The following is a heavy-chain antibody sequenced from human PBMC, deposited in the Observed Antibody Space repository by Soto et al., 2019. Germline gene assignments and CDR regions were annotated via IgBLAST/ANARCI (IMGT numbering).Heavy chain of an antibody. CDR3: ARVTYYYDSSGYYHFDY. V-gene: IGHV4-59*01. Sequence: SETLSLTCTVSGGTISSYYWSWVRQPPGKGLEWMGYIYYSGSTKYNPSLKNRGTITLDTYKNQFSLKLRSVTAADTAVYYCARVTYYYDSSGYYHFDYWGQGTLVTVSS. CDR1: GGTISSYY. CDR2: IYYSGST. D-gene: IGHD3-22*01. J-gene: IGHJ4*02.